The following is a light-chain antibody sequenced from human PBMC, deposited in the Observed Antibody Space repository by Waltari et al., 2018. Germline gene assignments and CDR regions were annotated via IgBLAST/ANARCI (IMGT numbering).Light chain of an antibody. CDR2: GAS. V-gene: IGKV3-20*01. Sequence: EIVLTQSPGTLSLSPGERATLACRASQSVGRSLAWYQQTPGRAPRLLIFGASSRATGIPDMFSGSWSWTDFSLTISRLEPEDFAVYYCQHYVRLPATFGQGTKVEIK. J-gene: IGKJ1*01. CDR3: QHYVRLPAT. CDR1: QSVGRS.